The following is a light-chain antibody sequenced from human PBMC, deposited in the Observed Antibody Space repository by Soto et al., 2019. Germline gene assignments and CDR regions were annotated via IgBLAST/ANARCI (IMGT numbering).Light chain of an antibody. CDR1: QSISTY. CDR3: QQRYSWPIT. V-gene: IGKV3-11*01. Sequence: EIVLTQSPATLSLSPGERATLSCRASQSISTYLAWYQQKSGRAPRLLIYDTFNRATGIPARFSGSGSGSDFTLSISSLEPEDFAVYYCQQRYSWPITFGQGTRLEIK. J-gene: IGKJ5*01. CDR2: DTF.